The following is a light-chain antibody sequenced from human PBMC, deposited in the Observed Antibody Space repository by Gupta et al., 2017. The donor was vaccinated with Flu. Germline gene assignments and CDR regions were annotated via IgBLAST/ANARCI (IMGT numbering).Light chain of an antibody. Sequence: QPALPQSASASGSPGHSLVTSCPGTSSDVGGFEYVSWYQQHPAGAPKLMIFEVSTRPSGVTNRFSGSKSGKANSLTITGLQDEDEADQYCSSYTNTNTLGVLGGGTKLTVL. J-gene: IGLJ2*01. CDR2: EVS. V-gene: IGLV2-14*01. CDR1: SSDVGGFEY. CDR3: SSYTNTNTLGV.